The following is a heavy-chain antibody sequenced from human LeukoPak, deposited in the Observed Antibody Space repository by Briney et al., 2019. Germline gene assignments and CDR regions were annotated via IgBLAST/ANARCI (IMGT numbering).Heavy chain of an antibody. CDR2: TYYRSKWYN. D-gene: IGHD3-22*01. CDR3: ARAYYYDSSGYYSSYYFDY. J-gene: IGHJ4*02. CDR1: GDSVSSNSDA. V-gene: IGHV6-1*01. Sequence: SQTLSLTCAISGDSVSSNSDAWNWIRQSPSKGLECLGRTYYRSKWYNDYAVSVKSRITINPDTSKNQFSLHLNSVTPEDTAVYYCARAYYYDSSGYYSSYYFDYWGQGTLVTVSS.